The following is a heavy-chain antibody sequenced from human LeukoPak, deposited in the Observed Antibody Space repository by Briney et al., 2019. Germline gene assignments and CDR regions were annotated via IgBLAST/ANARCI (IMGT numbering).Heavy chain of an antibody. Sequence: SVKVSCKASGGTFSSYAISWVRQAPGQGHEWMGGIIPIFGTANYAQKFQGRVTITADESTSTAYMELSSLRSEDTAVYYCARDVGGFDGSGGLPGWSAFDIWGQGTMVTVSS. V-gene: IGHV1-69*13. CDR1: GGTFSSYA. CDR2: IIPIFGTA. J-gene: IGHJ3*02. D-gene: IGHD3-10*01. CDR3: ARDVGGFDGSGGLPGWSAFDI.